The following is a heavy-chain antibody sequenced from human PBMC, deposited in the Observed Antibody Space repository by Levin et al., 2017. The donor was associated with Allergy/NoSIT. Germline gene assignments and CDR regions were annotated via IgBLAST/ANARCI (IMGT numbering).Heavy chain of an antibody. CDR3: ARDLGTGWYDNAFEI. CDR2: ISPNNGHT. V-gene: IGHV1-18*01. J-gene: IGHJ3*02. CDR1: GYTFRVYG. Sequence: ASVKVSCKASGYTFRVYGIIWVRQAPGEGLEWLGWISPNNGHTKVSHKVQGRVTMTTDASTTTAYLDIRSLISDDTAVYYCARDLGTGWYDNAFEIWGQGTLVSVSS. D-gene: IGHD6-19*01.